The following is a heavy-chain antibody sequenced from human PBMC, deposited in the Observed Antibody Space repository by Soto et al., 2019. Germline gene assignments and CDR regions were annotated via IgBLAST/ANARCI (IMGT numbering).Heavy chain of an antibody. D-gene: IGHD3-22*01. CDR2: ICYSGST. Sequence: PSETLSLTCTVSGGSFNIGDYYWSWIRQPPGKGLEWIGSICYSGSTYYNPSLKSRISISVDTSKNQFSLRLSSVTAADTAVYYCASARFYYDSSEGRYGMDVWGQGTTVTVS. CDR1: GGSFNIGDYY. J-gene: IGHJ6*02. CDR3: ASARFYYDSSEGRYGMDV. V-gene: IGHV4-30-4*01.